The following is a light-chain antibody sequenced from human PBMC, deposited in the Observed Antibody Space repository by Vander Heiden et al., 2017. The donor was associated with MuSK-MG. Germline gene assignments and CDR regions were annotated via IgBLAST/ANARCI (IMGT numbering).Light chain of an antibody. V-gene: IGKV1-33*01. CDR3: QRYEDLLMHT. CDR1: QDISNY. CDR2: DAS. Sequence: DIQMTQSPPSLSASVGDRVTITCQASQDISNYLNWYQQKPGKAPKLLIYDASNLETGVPSRFSGSGYGTDFTFTISSRQPEAIASYYFQRYEDLLMHTFGQGTKVEIK. J-gene: IGKJ2*01.